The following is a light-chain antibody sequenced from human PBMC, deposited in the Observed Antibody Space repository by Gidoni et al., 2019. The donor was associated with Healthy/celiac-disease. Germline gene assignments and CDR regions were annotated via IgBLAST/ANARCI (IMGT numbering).Light chain of an antibody. CDR1: SLRSYY. CDR2: GKN. CDR3: NSRDSSGNHYV. V-gene: IGLV3-19*01. J-gene: IGLJ1*01. Sequence: SELTQDPAVSVALGQTVRITCQGDSLRSYYASWYQQKPGQAPVLVIYGKNNRPSGIPDRFSGSSSGNTASLTITGAQAEDEADYYCNSRDSSGNHYVFGTGTKVTVL.